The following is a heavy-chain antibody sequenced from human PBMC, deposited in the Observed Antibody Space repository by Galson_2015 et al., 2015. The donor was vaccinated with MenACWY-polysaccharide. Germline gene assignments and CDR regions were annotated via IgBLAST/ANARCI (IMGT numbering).Heavy chain of an antibody. CDR1: GFTFSLYA. CDR2: ISYDATNK. J-gene: IGHJ6*02. V-gene: IGHV3-30-3*01. D-gene: IGHD2-2*01. Sequence: SLRLSCAASGFTFSLYAMHWVRQAPGKGLEWVAVISYDATNKYYAESVKGRFTISRDNSKNTMYVQMNSLRAEDTAIYYCARDYCSRTSCYGMDVWGQGTTVTVSS. CDR3: ARDYCSRTSCYGMDV.